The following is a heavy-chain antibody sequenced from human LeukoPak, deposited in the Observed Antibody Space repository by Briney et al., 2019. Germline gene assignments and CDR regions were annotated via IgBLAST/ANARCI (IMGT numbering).Heavy chain of an antibody. D-gene: IGHD6-19*01. CDR3: AKASRIAVAGSLKDY. J-gene: IGHJ4*02. CDR1: GFTFSSYA. CDR2: VSGSGGST. V-gene: IGHV3-23*01. Sequence: GGSLRLSCAASGFTFSSYAMSWVRQAPGKGLEWVSAVSGSGGSTYYADSVKGRFTISRDNSKNTLYLQMNSLRAEDTAVYYCAKASRIAVAGSLKDYWGQGTLVTVSS.